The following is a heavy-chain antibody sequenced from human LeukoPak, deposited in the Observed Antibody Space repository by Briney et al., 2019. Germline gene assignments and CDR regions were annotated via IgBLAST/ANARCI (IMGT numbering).Heavy chain of an antibody. V-gene: IGHV3-74*01. Sequence: SGGSLRLSCAASGFTVSSNYMSWVRQTPGKGLVWVSRINSGGSGTSYADSVEGRFTISRDNAKNTLHLQMNSLKGEDTAVYYCATSLGPLTEYWGQGTLVTVSS. CDR3: ATSLGPLTEY. CDR1: GFTVSSNY. D-gene: IGHD7-27*01. CDR2: INSGGSGT. J-gene: IGHJ4*02.